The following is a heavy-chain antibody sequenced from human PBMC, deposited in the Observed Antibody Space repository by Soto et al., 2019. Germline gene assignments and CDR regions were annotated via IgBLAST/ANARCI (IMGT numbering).Heavy chain of an antibody. CDR2: IYHSGST. D-gene: IGHD6-13*01. CDR1: GGSISSGGYS. CDR3: ARDNSSRGWFDP. V-gene: IGHV4-30-2*01. J-gene: IGHJ5*02. Sequence: SETLSLTCAVSGGSISSGGYSWSWSRQPPGKGLEWIGYIYHSGSTYYNPSLKSRVTISVDRSKNQFSLKLSSVTAADTAVYYCARDNSSRGWFDPWGQGTLVTVSS.